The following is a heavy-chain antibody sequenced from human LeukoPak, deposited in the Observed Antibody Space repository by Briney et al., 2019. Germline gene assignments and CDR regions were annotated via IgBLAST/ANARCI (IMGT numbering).Heavy chain of an antibody. CDR3: AKTTRGTGCSSTSCSFFDY. V-gene: IGHV3-48*03. CDR2: ISSSGSSI. Sequence: PGGSLRLSCAASGFTFSSYEMNWVRQAPGKGLQWVSYISSSGSSIYYADAVKGRFTISRDNAKNSLYLQMNSLRADDTAVYYCAKTTRGTGCSSTSCSFFDYWGQGTLVTVSS. J-gene: IGHJ4*02. D-gene: IGHD2-2*01. CDR1: GFTFSSYE.